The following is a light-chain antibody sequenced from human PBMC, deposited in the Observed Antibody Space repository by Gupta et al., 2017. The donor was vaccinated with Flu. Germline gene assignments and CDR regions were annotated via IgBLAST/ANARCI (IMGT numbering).Light chain of an antibody. CDR1: SSDVGGYNY. Sequence: GTSSDVGGYNYVSWYQQHPGKAPKLMIYEVSNRPSGVSNRFSGSKSGNTASLTISGLQAEDEADYYCSSYTSSSVVFGGGTKLTVL. V-gene: IGLV2-14*01. CDR2: EVS. CDR3: SSYTSSSVV. J-gene: IGLJ2*01.